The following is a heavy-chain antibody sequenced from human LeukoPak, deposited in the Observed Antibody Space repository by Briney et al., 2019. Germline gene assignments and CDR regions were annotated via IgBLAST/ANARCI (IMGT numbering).Heavy chain of an antibody. D-gene: IGHD2-8*02. Sequence: GGSLRLSCVASGFIFSNFWMSWVHQAPGKGLEWVAHIKKDGSEKHYVDSVKGRFTISRDNAKSSLYLQMSSLRAEDTAVYYCTRVRSDTGRDACPEYWGQGTLVTVSS. CDR2: IKKDGSEK. CDR3: TRVRSDTGRDACPEY. CDR1: GFIFSNFW. V-gene: IGHV3-7*03. J-gene: IGHJ4*02.